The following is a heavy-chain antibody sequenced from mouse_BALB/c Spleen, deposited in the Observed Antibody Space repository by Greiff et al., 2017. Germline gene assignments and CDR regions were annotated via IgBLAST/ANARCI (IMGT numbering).Heavy chain of an antibody. CDR2: INPSTGYT. CDR3: ARGGNYWYFDV. CDR1: GYTFTSYW. Sequence: VQLQQSGAELAKPGASLKMSCKASGYTFTSYWMHWVKQRPGHGLEWIGYINPSTGYTEYNQKFKDKATLTADKSSSTAYMQLSSLTSEDSAVYYCARGGNYWYFDVWGGGTTVTVSS. D-gene: IGHD2-1*01. V-gene: IGHV1-7*01. J-gene: IGHJ1*01.